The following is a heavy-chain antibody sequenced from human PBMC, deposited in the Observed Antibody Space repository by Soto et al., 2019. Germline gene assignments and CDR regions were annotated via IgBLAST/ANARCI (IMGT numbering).Heavy chain of an antibody. CDR1: GFTFSSYG. Sequence: QVQLVESGGGVVQPGRSLRLSCAASGFTFSSYGMHWVRQAPGKGLEWVAVISYDGSNKYYADSVKGRFTISRDNSKNTLYLQMNSLRAEDTAVYYCAKDRRTPYDFWSGYGMDVWGQGTTVTVSS. CDR2: ISYDGSNK. V-gene: IGHV3-30*18. J-gene: IGHJ6*02. CDR3: AKDRRTPYDFWSGYGMDV. D-gene: IGHD3-3*01.